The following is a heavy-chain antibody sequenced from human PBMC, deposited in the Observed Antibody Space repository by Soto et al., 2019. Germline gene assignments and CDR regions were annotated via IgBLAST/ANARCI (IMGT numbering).Heavy chain of an antibody. Sequence: PGGSLRLSFAASGFTFENFGMSGVRQAPGKGLEWISSISGSGLNKYYADSVKGRFTISRDNSKNTVYLELSNLRAEDTAVYHCAKNQGVELVPLATVDWFDHWGQGSVVTVSS. J-gene: IGHJ5*02. CDR1: GFTFENFG. CDR2: ISGSGLNK. V-gene: IGHV3-23*01. D-gene: IGHD1-26*01. CDR3: AKNQGVELVPLATVDWFDH.